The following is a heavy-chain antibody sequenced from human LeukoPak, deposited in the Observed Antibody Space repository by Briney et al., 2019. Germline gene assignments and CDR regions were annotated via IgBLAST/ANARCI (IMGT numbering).Heavy chain of an antibody. CDR1: GFTFTSSA. CDR3: AAEHAGSYRGRGDAFDI. Sequence: SVKVSCKASGFTFTSSAMQWVRQARGQRLEWVGWIVVGSGNTNYAQKFQERDTITRDIPTSTAYMGLSSRRAEDTAVYYCAAEHAGSYRGRGDAFDIWGQGTMVTVSS. J-gene: IGHJ3*02. V-gene: IGHV1-58*02. CDR2: IVVGSGNT. D-gene: IGHD1-26*01.